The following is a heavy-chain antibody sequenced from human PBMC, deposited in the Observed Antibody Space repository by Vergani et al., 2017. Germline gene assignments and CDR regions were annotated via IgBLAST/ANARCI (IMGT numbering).Heavy chain of an antibody. CDR3: ARDLRLLYNRFDP. CDR2: TWYDGNNK. V-gene: IGHV3-33*01. J-gene: IGHJ5*02. D-gene: IGHD1-14*01. Sequence: QVQLLESGGGVVQPGRSLRLSCAASGFTFNQYGMHWVRQAPGKGLEWVAVTWYDGNNKQYADSVKGRFTIFRDNSKSTMYLQMNSVRDEDTGVYYCARDLRLLYNRFDPWGQGTLVTVSS. CDR1: GFTFNQYG.